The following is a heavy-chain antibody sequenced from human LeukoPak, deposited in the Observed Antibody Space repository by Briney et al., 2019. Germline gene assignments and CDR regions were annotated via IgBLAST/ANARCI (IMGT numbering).Heavy chain of an antibody. CDR2: TSGNGGST. CDR1: GFSVSTYW. V-gene: IGHV3-23*01. Sequence: GGSLRLSCAASGFSVSTYWMTWVRQAPGKGLEWVSATSGNGGSTYYADSVKGRFTISRDNAKNSLYLQMNSLRAEDTAVYYCARARYFDWVFDYWGQGTLVTVSS. J-gene: IGHJ4*02. D-gene: IGHD3-9*01. CDR3: ARARYFDWVFDY.